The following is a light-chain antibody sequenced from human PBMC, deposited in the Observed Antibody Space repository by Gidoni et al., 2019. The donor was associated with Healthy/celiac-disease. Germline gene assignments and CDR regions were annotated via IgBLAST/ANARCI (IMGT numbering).Light chain of an antibody. CDR1: QSVSSN. Sequence: EIVLTKSPATLSVSPGERATLTCRASQSVSSNLAWYQQKPGQAPMLLIYCASTRATGIPARFSGSGSGTEFTLTISSLQSEDFAVYYCQQYNNWPQTFXQXTKVEIK. CDR2: CAS. J-gene: IGKJ1*01. CDR3: QQYNNWPQT. V-gene: IGKV3-15*01.